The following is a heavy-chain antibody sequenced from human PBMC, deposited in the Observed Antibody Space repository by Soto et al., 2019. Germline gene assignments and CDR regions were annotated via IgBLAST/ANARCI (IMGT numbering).Heavy chain of an antibody. Sequence: EVQLVETGGGLIQHGGSLRLSCAASGFTVSSNYMSWVRQAPGKGLEWVSVIYSGGSTYYADAVKGRFTISRDNSKNTLYLQMNSLRAEDTAVYYCARDRGVGATRYYGMDVWGQGTTVTVSS. CDR3: ARDRGVGATRYYGMDV. V-gene: IGHV3-53*02. CDR2: IYSGGST. CDR1: GFTVSSNY. J-gene: IGHJ6*02. D-gene: IGHD1-26*01.